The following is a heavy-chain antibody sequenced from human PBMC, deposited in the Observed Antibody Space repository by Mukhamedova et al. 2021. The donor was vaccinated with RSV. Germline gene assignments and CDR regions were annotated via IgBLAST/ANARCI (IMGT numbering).Heavy chain of an antibody. V-gene: IGHV3-21*01. D-gene: IGHD3-10*01. J-gene: IGHJ4*02. Sequence: VRQAPGKGLEWVTSISSSSSYIYYADSVKGRFTISRDNAKNSLYLQMNSLRAEDTAVYYCARGLTGGVYASGTALAYWGQGNLGT. CDR2: ISSSSSYI. CDR3: ARGLTGGVYASGTALAY.